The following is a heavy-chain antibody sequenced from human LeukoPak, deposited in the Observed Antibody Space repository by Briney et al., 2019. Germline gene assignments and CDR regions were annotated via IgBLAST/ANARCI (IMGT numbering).Heavy chain of an antibody. J-gene: IGHJ5*02. CDR1: GFTFSSYS. D-gene: IGHD2-2*01. V-gene: IGHV3-21*01. Sequence: GGSLRLSCAASGFTFSSYSMNWVRQAPGKGLEWVSSISSSSSYIYYADSVKGRFTISRDNAKNSLYLQMNSLRAEDTAAYYCARFYCSSTSCYHGWFDPWGQGTLVTVSS. CDR3: ARFYCSSTSCYHGWFDP. CDR2: ISSSSSYI.